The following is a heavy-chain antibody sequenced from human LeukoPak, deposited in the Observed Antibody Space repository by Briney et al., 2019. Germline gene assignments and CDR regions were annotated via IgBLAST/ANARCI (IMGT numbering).Heavy chain of an antibody. CDR3: ARGGAARPDY. Sequence: PGGSLRLSCAASGFTFSNYGMDCVRQAPGKGLEWVSYISSSSSSIYYADSVKGRFTISRDNAKNSLFLQMNSLRAGDTAVYYCARGGAARPDYWGQGTLVTVSS. V-gene: IGHV3-48*01. J-gene: IGHJ4*02. CDR1: GFTFSNYG. CDR2: ISSSSSSI. D-gene: IGHD6-6*01.